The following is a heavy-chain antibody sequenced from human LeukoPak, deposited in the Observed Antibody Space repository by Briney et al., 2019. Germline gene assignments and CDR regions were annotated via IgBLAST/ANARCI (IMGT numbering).Heavy chain of an antibody. CDR3: ASLPPRFRATGY. Sequence: GASVKVSCKASGYTFSGYYMHWVRQAPGRGLEWMAWINPNSGGTNYAQKFQGRVTMTRDTSISTAYMELSRLRSDDTAVYYCASLPPRFRATGYWGQGTLVTVSS. CDR1: GYTFSGYY. J-gene: IGHJ4*02. CDR2: INPNSGGT. D-gene: IGHD1-26*01. V-gene: IGHV1-2*02.